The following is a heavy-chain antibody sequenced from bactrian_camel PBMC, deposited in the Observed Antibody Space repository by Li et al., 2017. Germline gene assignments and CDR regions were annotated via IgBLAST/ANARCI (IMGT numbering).Heavy chain of an antibody. J-gene: IGHJ4*01. CDR3: TASDSPILCAYNY. CDR2: MDSDGVT. V-gene: IGHV3S53*01. CDR1: VYTYSTKC. Sequence: HVQLVESGGGLVEPGGSLRLSCAGAVYTYSTKCIGWFRQAPGKQREGVAVMDSDGVTTYSDSVKGRFTVTSDNAKHTLYLQMNSLEPEDTAMYYCTASDSPILCAYNYWGQGTQVTVS.